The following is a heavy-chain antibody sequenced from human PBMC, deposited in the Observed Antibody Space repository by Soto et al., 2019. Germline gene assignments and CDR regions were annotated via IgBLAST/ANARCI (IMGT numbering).Heavy chain of an antibody. D-gene: IGHD4-4*01. V-gene: IGHV3-21*05. CDR3: ARDVDYSFDL. CDR1: GFRFSYYS. J-gene: IGHJ4*02. CDR2: INSGSSFI. Sequence: PGGSLRLSCAASGFRFSYYSMNWVRQAPGKGLEWISYINSGSSFIVYADSVRGRFTISRDNAKNSLFLQMNSLRDDDSAVYYCARDVDYSFDLWGQGALVTVSS.